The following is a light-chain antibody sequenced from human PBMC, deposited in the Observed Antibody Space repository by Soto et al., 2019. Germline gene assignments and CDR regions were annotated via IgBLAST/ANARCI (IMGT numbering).Light chain of an antibody. CDR3: QQYGSSPLYT. Sequence: EIVLTQSPGTLSLSPGDRATLSCRASQSVSSTSLAWYQQKPGQAPRLLIYGASSRATGIPDRFSGSGSGADFTLTISRLEPEDFAVYYCQQYGSSPLYTFGQGTKLEIK. CDR2: GAS. V-gene: IGKV3-20*01. J-gene: IGKJ2*01. CDR1: QSVSSTS.